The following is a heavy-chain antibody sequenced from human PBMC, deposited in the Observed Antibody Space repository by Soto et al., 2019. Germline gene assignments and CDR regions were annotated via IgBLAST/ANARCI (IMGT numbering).Heavy chain of an antibody. D-gene: IGHD5-12*01. Sequence: QVQLVQSGAEVKKPGSSVKVSCKASGGTFSSYTISWVRQAPGQGLEWMGRIIPILGIANYAQKFQGRVTITADKSTSTAYMELSRLRSEDTAVYYCATGRKVATPYNWFDPWGQGTLVTVSS. CDR1: GGTFSSYT. V-gene: IGHV1-69*02. CDR3: ATGRKVATPYNWFDP. CDR2: IIPILGIA. J-gene: IGHJ5*02.